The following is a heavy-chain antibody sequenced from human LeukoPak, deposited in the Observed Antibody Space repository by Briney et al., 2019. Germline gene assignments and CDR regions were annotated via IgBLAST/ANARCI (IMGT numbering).Heavy chain of an antibody. CDR3: ARDVVVVAASDL. CDR1: GGSISSSNW. V-gene: IGHV4-4*02. CDR2: IYHSGST. J-gene: IGHJ2*01. Sequence: SSETLSLTCAVSGGSISSSNWWSWVRQPPGKGLEWIGEIYHSGSTNYNPSLKSRVTTSVDKSKNQFSLKLSSVTAADTAVYYCARDVVVVAASDLWGRGTLVTVSS. D-gene: IGHD2-15*01.